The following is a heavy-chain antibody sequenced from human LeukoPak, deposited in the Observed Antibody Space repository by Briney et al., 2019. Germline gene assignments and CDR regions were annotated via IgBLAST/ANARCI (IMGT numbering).Heavy chain of an antibody. D-gene: IGHD6-19*01. CDR3: ARDQSGKQWIKAYGMDV. Sequence: GGSLRPSCAASGFTFSSCSMNWVRQAPGKGLEWVSYISSSSSTIYYADSVKGRFTISRDNAKNSLYLQMNSLRAEDTAVYYCARDQSGKQWIKAYGMDVWGQGTTVTVSS. J-gene: IGHJ6*02. CDR2: ISSSSSTI. V-gene: IGHV3-48*01. CDR1: GFTFSSCS.